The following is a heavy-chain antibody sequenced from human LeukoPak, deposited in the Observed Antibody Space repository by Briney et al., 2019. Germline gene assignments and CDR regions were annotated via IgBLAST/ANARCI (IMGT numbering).Heavy chain of an antibody. J-gene: IGHJ5*02. CDR1: GYTFTSYG. D-gene: IGHD3-22*01. V-gene: IGHV1-2*02. CDR3: ASSPRRHYDSSGYYYNWFDP. Sequence: ASVKVSCKASGYTFTSYGISWVRQAPGQGLEWMGWINPNSGGTNYAQKFQGRVTMTRDTSISTAYMELSRLRSDDTAVYYCASSPRRHYDSSGYYYNWFDPWGQGTLVTVSS. CDR2: INPNSGGT.